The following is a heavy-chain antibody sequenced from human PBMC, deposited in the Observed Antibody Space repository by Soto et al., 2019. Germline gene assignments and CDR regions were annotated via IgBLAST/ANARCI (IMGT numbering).Heavy chain of an antibody. D-gene: IGHD2-21*02. CDR2: MNPNSGNT. CDR3: AREHIVVVTARWFDP. J-gene: IGHJ5*02. CDR1: GYTFTSYD. Sequence: AXSVKVSCKASGYTFTSYDINWVRQATGQGLEWMGWMNPNSGNTGYAQKFQGRVTMTRNTSISTAYMELSSLRSEDTAVYYCAREHIVVVTARWFDPWGQGTLVTASS. V-gene: IGHV1-8*01.